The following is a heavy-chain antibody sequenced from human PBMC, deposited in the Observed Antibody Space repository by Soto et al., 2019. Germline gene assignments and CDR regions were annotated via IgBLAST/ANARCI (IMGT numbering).Heavy chain of an antibody. CDR3: AHWDTNRGLDV. J-gene: IGHJ6*02. D-gene: IGHD7-27*01. CDR1: GFSLSTSGMG. Sequence: QITLRESGPTLVKPTQTLTLTCTVSGFSLSTSGMGVGWIRQPPGKALECLAIIYWDDDKAYIPSLKNRLTXXXXXXXXXXXXXXXXXXXXDRATYXXAHWDTNRGLDVWGPGTTVAVSS. CDR2: IYWDDDK. V-gene: IGHV2-5*02.